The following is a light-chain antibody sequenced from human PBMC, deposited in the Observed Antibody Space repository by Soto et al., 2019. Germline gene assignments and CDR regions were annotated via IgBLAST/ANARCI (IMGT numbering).Light chain of an antibody. CDR2: DDS. CDR1: NIGTKS. CDR3: QVWESSSDHPRE. V-gene: IGLV3-21*02. J-gene: IGLJ3*02. Sequence: SYELTQAPWVSVAPGQTATISCGGNNIGTKSVHWYQQKPGQAPVLVVYDDSDRPSGIPERFSGSNSGNTATLTISRVEAGDEADYYCQVWESSSDHPREFGGGTQLTVL.